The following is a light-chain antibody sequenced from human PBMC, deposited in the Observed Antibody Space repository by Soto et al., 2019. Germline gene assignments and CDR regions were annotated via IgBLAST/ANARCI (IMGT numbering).Light chain of an antibody. V-gene: IGKV3-15*01. J-gene: IGKJ1*01. CDR1: QSVSSN. CDR2: GAS. CDR3: QHKWA. Sequence: EIVMTQSPATLSVSPGERATLSCRASQSVSSNLAWYQQKPGQAPRLFIYGASTRATGIPARFSGSGSGTEFTLTISSLQSEDFAVYYCQHKWAFGQGTKVEIK.